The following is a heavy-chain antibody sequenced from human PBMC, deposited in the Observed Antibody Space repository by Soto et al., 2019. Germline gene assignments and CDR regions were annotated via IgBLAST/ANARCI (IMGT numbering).Heavy chain of an antibody. J-gene: IGHJ4*02. D-gene: IGHD2-2*01. CDR2: ITSHGHIT. V-gene: IGHV3-64D*06. Sequence: GGSLRLSCSASGFTFSNYDMVWVRQAPGKGLEYISAITSHGHITYYADSMKGRFTISRDNSKNTLSLQMSSLRGDDTAMYYCVKDGGPVYCNSPGCSAKHFDYWGQGTLVTVSS. CDR1: GFTFSNYD. CDR3: VKDGGPVYCNSPGCSAKHFDY.